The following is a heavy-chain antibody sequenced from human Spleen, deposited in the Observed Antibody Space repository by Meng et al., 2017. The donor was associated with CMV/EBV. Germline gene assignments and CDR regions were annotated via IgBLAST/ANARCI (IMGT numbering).Heavy chain of an antibody. D-gene: IGHD2-21*01. V-gene: IGHV4-61*01. CDR1: GGSVSSGSYY. CDR2: IYYSGST. CDR3: ATAYCGGDCQFDY. Sequence: SETLSLTCTVSGGSVSSGSYYWSWIRQPPGKGLEWIGYIYYSGSTNYNPSLKSRVTISVDTSKNQFSLRLTSVTAADTAMYFCATAYCGGDCQFDYWGQGTLVTVSS. J-gene: IGHJ4*02.